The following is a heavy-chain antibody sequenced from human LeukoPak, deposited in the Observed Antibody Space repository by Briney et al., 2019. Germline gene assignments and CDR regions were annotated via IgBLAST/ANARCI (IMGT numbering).Heavy chain of an antibody. D-gene: IGHD6-25*01. CDR3: ARIDPLGFFDQ. J-gene: IGHJ4*02. V-gene: IGHV4-59*13. Sequence: PSETLSLACSVSGAFTSTYYWSWVRQPPTGGLEWIRYVFYSGNSNYNPNFTSRVTMSVDTSKSQFSLKLTSLSAADTAVYYCARIDPLGFFDQWGQGTLVTVSS. CDR1: GAFTSTYY. CDR2: VFYSGNS.